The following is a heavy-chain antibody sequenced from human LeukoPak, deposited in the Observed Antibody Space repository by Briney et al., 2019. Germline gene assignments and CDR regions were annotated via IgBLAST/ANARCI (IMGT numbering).Heavy chain of an antibody. CDR2: ISAYNGNT. V-gene: IGHV1-18*04. CDR3: ARQRRVLKRGGSGYYGSGSYSIAYYFDY. CDR1: GYTFTSYG. J-gene: IGHJ4*02. Sequence: ASVKVSCKASGYTFTSYGISWVRQAPGQGLGWMGWISAYNGNTNYAQKLQGRVTMTTDTSTSTAYMELRSLRSDDTAVYYCARQRRVLKRGGSGYYGSGSYSIAYYFDYWGQGTLVTVSS. D-gene: IGHD3-10*01.